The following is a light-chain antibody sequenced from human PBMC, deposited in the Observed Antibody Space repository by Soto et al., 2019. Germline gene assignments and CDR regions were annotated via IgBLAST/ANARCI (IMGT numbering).Light chain of an antibody. CDR1: QSVSSNY. J-gene: IGKJ1*01. CDR3: QQYNSYPWT. Sequence: EIVLTQSPGTLSLSPGERATLSCRASQSVSSNYLAWYQQKLGQAPRLLIYGASSRATGIPDRFSGSGSGTEFTLTISSLQPDDFATYYCQQYNSYPWTFGQGTKVEI. V-gene: IGKV3-20*01. CDR2: GAS.